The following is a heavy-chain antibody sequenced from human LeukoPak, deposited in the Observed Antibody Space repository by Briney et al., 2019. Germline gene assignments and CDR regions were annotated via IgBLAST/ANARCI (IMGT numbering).Heavy chain of an antibody. CDR1: GFTFSDYY. Sequence: GRSLRLSCAASGFTFSDYYMSWIRQAPGKGLEGVSYISSSGSTIYYADTVKGRFTISRDNAKNSLYLQMNSLRAEDTAVYYCASREEWELSPLFDYWGQGTLVTVSS. D-gene: IGHD1-26*01. CDR2: ISSSGSTI. CDR3: ASREEWELSPLFDY. V-gene: IGHV3-11*01. J-gene: IGHJ4*02.